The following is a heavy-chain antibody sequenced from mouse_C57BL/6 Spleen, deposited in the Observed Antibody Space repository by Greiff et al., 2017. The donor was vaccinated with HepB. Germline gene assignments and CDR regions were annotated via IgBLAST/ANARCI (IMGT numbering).Heavy chain of an antibody. CDR3: TRSTVVAGSGYFDV. J-gene: IGHJ1*03. V-gene: IGHV5-9-1*02. D-gene: IGHD1-1*01. CDR2: ISSGGDYI. CDR1: GFTFSSYA. Sequence: EVKLMESGEGLVKPGGSLKLSCAASGFTFSSYAMSWVRQTPEKRLEWVAYISSGGDYIYYADTVKGRFTISRDNARNTLYLQMSSLKSEDTAMYYCTRSTVVAGSGYFDVWGTGTTVTVSS.